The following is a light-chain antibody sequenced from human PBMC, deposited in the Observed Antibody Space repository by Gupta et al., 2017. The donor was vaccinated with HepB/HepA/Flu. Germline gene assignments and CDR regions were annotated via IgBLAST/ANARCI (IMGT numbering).Light chain of an antibody. V-gene: IGKV1-39*01. CDR1: QSIRTY. J-gene: IGKJ5*01. Sequence: DTQMTQSPSSLSASVGDRVTISCRSGQSIRTYLNWYQLKPGKAPKLLIYAASSLQSGVPSRFSGSASGTYFTLTISSLQPEDFATYYCQQTYNTPITFGQGTRLEIK. CDR3: QQTYNTPIT. CDR2: AAS.